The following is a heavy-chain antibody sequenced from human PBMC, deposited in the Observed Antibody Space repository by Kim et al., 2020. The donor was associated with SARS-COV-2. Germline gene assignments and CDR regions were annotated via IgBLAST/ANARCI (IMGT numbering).Heavy chain of an antibody. J-gene: IGHJ4*02. V-gene: IGHV1-69*13. CDR3: ARAPQSYHILTGYYPYYFDY. D-gene: IGHD3-9*01. CDR2: IIAMFGTA. CDR1: GGTFSNYA. Sequence: SVKVSCKASGGTFSNYAISWVRQAPGQGLDWMGGIIAMFGTANYAQKFQGRVTITADESTSTAYMQLSSLRSEDTAVYYCARAPQSYHILTGYYPYYFDYWGQGTLVTVCS.